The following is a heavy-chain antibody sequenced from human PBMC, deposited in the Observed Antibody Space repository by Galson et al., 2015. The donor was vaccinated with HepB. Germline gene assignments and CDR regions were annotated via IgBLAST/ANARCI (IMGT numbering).Heavy chain of an antibody. J-gene: IGHJ3*02. Sequence: QSGAEVKKPGESLKISCKGSGYSFTSYWIGWVRQMPGKGLEWMGIIYPGDSDTRYSPSFQGQVTISADKSISTAYLQWSSLKASDTAMYYCASPFGYCSSTSCYTDAFDIWGQGTMVTVSS. V-gene: IGHV5-51*01. D-gene: IGHD2-2*02. CDR3: ASPFGYCSSTSCYTDAFDI. CDR1: GYSFTSYW. CDR2: IYPGDSDT.